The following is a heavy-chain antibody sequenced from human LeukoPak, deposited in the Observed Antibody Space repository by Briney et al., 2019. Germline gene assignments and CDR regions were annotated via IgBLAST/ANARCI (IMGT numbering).Heavy chain of an antibody. V-gene: IGHV3-48*03. D-gene: IGHD3-10*01. J-gene: IGHJ4*02. CDR1: GFTFSSYA. Sequence: PGGSLRLSCAASGFTFSSYAMNWVRQAPGKGLEWVSAISSSGSSIYYADSVKGRFTISRDNAKNSLYLQMNSLRAEDTAVYYCARGFLGRGPVYCDYCGQGTLVTVSS. CDR2: ISSSGSSI. CDR3: ARGFLGRGPVYCDY.